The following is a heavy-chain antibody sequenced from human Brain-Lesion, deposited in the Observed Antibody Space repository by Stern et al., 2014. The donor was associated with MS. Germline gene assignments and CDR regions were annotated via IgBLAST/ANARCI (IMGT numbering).Heavy chain of an antibody. J-gene: IGHJ4*02. CDR3: ATLSPGAGGNYYRHFDY. D-gene: IGHD1-26*01. V-gene: IGHV1-24*01. CDR1: GYTLTELS. Sequence: QVQLVQSGAEVKKPGASVKVSCKVSGYTLTELSMHWVRQAPRKGLEWMGGFDPDDGEKIYAQQFQGRVTMTEDTYTDTTHMDLSCLRSEDTAVYYCATLSPGAGGNYYRHFDYWGQGTLVTVSS. CDR2: FDPDDGEK.